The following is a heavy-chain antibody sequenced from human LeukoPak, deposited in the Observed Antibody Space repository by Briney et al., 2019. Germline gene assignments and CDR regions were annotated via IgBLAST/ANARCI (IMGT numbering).Heavy chain of an antibody. CDR1: GFTFSAYW. CDR3: ARVGKNGWDFDH. D-gene: IGHD6-19*01. J-gene: IGHJ4*02. CDR2: IIEDGNLK. Sequence: PGGSLRLSCAVSGFTFSAYWMTWVRQAPGKGLAWVANIIEDGNLKYYVDSVKGRFTISRDNTKNSLYLQMKSLRADDTAVYYCARVGKNGWDFDHWGQGTLVTVSS. V-gene: IGHV3-7*01.